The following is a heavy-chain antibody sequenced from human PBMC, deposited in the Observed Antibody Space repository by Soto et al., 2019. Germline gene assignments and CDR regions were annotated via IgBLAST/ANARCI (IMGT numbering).Heavy chain of an antibody. CDR1: GYTFTSYG. CDR2: ISAYNGNT. CDR3: ARDGLVEMATMDAFDI. V-gene: IGHV1-18*01. Sequence: ASVKVSCKASGYTFTSYGISWVRQAPGQGLEWMGWISAYNGNTNYAQKLQGRVTMTTDTSTSTAYMELRSLRSDDTAVYYCARDGLVEMATMDAFDIWGQGTRVTVSS. D-gene: IGHD5-12*01. J-gene: IGHJ3*02.